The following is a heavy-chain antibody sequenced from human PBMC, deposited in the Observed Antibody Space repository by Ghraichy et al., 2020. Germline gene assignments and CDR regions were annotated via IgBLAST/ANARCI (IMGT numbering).Heavy chain of an antibody. J-gene: IGHJ6*02. CDR3: AREEINYYAAGNQGGMDV. CDR2: INPTNGDT. D-gene: IGHD3-10*01. Sequence: ASVKVSCKAPADIFTAYYIQWVRQAPGQGLEWMGRINPTNGDTISAQKFQGRVTMTSDTSVSTAYMELSRLTSADTAVYYCAREEINYYAAGNQGGMDVWGRGTTVTVSS. CDR1: ADIFTAYY. V-gene: IGHV1-2*06.